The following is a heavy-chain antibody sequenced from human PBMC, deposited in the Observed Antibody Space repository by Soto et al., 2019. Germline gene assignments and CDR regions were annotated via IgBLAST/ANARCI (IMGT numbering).Heavy chain of an antibody. CDR2: IMSNVVNT. J-gene: IGHJ4*02. CDR1: GLTFSSYA. V-gene: IGHV3-64*07. D-gene: IGHD3-22*01. Sequence: EVQLVESGGGLVQPGGSLRLSCVVSGLTFSSYAMHWVRQTPGKRLEYVSSIMSNVVNTYYAESVKGRFTISRDNSKNTLYLQMSSLRTGAMAVYYCVVRHSSDYYDYWGQGTLVTVSS. CDR3: VVRHSSDYYDY.